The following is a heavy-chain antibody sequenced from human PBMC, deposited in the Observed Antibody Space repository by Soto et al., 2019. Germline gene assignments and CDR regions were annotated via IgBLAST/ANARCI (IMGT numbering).Heavy chain of an antibody. D-gene: IGHD3-10*01. CDR2: IWYDGSKK. Sequence: QVQLVESGGGVVQPGRSLRLSCAASGFTFSSYAMHWVRQAPGNGLEWVAVIWYDGSKKNYADSVKGRFTISRDNSKNTLYLQMNSLRTEDTAVYYCAKARHGSGTYSYFDYWGQGILVTVSS. J-gene: IGHJ4*02. V-gene: IGHV3-30*18. CDR1: GFTFSSYA. CDR3: AKARHGSGTYSYFDY.